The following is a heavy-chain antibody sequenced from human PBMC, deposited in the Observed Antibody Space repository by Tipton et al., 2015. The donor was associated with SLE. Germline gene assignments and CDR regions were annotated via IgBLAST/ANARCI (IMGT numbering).Heavy chain of an antibody. CDR3: ARDGKFPAAFDI. CDR2: IYYSGST. V-gene: IGHV4-39*07. CDR1: GGSISSSSYY. Sequence: PGLVKPSETLSLTCTVSGGSISSSSYYWGWIRQPPGKGLEWIGSIYYSGSTYYNPSLKSRVTISVDTSKNQFSLKLSSVTAADTAVYYCARDGKFPAAFDIWGQGTMVTVSS. J-gene: IGHJ3*02. D-gene: IGHD1-1*01.